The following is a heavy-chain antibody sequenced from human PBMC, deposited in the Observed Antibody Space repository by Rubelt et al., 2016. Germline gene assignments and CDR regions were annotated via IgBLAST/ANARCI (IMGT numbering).Heavy chain of an antibody. CDR3: ATRYCGGGSCYFYPEYHLDY. CDR1: GGSFSNYY. J-gene: IGHJ4*02. V-gene: IGHV4-34*01. D-gene: IGHD2-15*01. CDR2: INKSGNN. Sequence: MRRQQWGAGLFRPSQTLSLTCGVYGGSFSNYYWTWIRQPPGKGLEWIGDINKSGNNDYNPSLKSRVTISVDTSKNQFSLKLSSVTAADTAVYYCATRYCGGGSCYFYPEYHLDYRGQGTLVTVSS.